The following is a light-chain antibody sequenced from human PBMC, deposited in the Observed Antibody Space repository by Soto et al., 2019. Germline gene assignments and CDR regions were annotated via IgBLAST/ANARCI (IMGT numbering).Light chain of an antibody. Sequence: DIRMTQSPSTLSASAGDTVTITCRASESIDNWLAWYQQKPGKAPKLLLFAASTLVGGVPSRFSGRGSGTEFTLTISSLQADDFATYYCQQYHTDWTFGQGTKVEIK. V-gene: IGKV1-5*01. CDR1: ESIDNW. J-gene: IGKJ1*01. CDR3: QQYHTDWT. CDR2: AAS.